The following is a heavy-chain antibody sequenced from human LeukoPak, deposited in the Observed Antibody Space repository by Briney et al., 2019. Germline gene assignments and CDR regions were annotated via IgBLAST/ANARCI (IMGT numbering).Heavy chain of an antibody. J-gene: IGHJ6*02. V-gene: IGHV5-51*01. Sequence: GESLKISCKGSGYSFTSYWIGWVRQMPGKGLEWMGIIYPGDSDTRYSPSFQGQVTISADKSSSTAYLQWSSLKASDTAMYYCARQISGYTYYYYGMDVWGQGTTVTVSS. CDR2: IYPGDSDT. CDR3: ARQISGYTYYYYGMDV. CDR1: GYSFTSYW. D-gene: IGHD5-12*01.